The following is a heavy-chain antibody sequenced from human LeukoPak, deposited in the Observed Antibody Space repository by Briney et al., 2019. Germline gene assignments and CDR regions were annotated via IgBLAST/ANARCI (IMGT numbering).Heavy chain of an antibody. CDR1: GGSISSGSYY. V-gene: IGHV4-61*02. J-gene: IGHJ4*02. CDR3: ASGRYYYGSGTFFLY. Sequence: SETLSLTCTVSGGSISSGSYYWSWIRQPAGKGLEWIGRIYTSGSTNYNPSLKSRVTISLDTSKNQFSLKLSSVTAADTAVYYCASGRYYYGSGTFFLYWGQGTLVTVSS. CDR2: IYTSGST. D-gene: IGHD3-10*01.